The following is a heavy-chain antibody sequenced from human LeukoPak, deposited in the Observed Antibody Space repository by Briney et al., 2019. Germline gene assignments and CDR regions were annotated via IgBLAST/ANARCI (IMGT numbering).Heavy chain of an antibody. CDR3: AKEQDNQLLLSHFDY. J-gene: IGHJ4*02. CDR2: VSGDGVRT. D-gene: IGHD2-2*01. V-gene: IGHV3-23*01. CDR1: GFILSNYA. Sequence: RPGGSLRLSCTGFILSNYAVSWVRQAPGKGLEWVSAVSGDGVRTFYADSVKGRFTISRDNSMSTLSLQMNSLRAEDTAVYYCAKEQDNQLLLSHFDYWGQGILVTVSS.